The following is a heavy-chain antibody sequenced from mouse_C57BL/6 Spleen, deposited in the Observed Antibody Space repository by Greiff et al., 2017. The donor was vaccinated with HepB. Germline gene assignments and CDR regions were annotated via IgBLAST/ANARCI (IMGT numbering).Heavy chain of an antibody. CDR3: ARNYGSQAWFAY. D-gene: IGHD1-1*01. J-gene: IGHJ3*01. CDR1: GYSITSGYY. V-gene: IGHV3-6*01. CDR2: ISYDGSN. Sequence: VQLKESGPGLVKPSQSLSLTCSVTGYSITSGYYWNWIRQFPGNKLEWMGYISYDGSNNYNPSLKNRISITRDTSKNQFFLKLNSVTTEDTATYYCARNYGSQAWFAYWGQGTLVTVSA.